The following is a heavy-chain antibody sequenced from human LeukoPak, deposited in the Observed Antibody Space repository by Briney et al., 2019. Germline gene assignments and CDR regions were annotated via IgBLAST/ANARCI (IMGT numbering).Heavy chain of an antibody. D-gene: IGHD3-22*01. V-gene: IGHV3-23*01. CDR3: AKAHYDSSGYYFDY. J-gene: IGHJ4*02. Sequence: GGSLRLSCAASGFTFSSYAMSWVRQAPGKGLEWVSAISGSGSSTYYADSVKGRFTISSDNSKNTLFLQMNSLRAEDTAVYHCAKAHYDSSGYYFDYWGQGTLVTVSS. CDR2: ISGSGSST. CDR1: GFTFSSYA.